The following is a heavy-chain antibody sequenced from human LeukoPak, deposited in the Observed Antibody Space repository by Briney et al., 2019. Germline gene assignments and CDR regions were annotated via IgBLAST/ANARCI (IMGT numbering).Heavy chain of an antibody. Sequence: SETLSLTCAVYGGSFSGYYWSWIRQPPGKGLEWIGEINHSGRTNYNPSLKSRFTTSVDTSKNQFSLKLSSVPAPDTAMYYCASTPSNSGHYYYYGMDVWGQGTTVTVSS. CDR1: GGSFSGYY. CDR3: ASTPSNSGHYYYYGMDV. D-gene: IGHD4-11*01. V-gene: IGHV4-34*01. CDR2: INHSGRT. J-gene: IGHJ6*02.